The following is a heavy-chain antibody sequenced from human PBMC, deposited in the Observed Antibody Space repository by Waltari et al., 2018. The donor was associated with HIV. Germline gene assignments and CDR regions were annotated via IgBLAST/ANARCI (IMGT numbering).Heavy chain of an antibody. Sequence: EVQLLESGGGLVQPGGSLRLSCAASGFTFSNYALSWVRQAPGKGLGWVSSNSGSGGSTYYADSVKGRFTVSRDNSKDTLFLQMNSLRAEDTALYYCAKEGIIVITDAFDIWGQGTMVIVSS. CDR2: NSGSGGST. CDR1: GFTFSNYA. V-gene: IGHV3-23*01. CDR3: AKEGIIVITDAFDI. J-gene: IGHJ3*02. D-gene: IGHD3-22*01.